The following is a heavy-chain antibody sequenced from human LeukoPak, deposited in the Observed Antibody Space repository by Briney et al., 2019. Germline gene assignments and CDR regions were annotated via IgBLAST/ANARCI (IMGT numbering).Heavy chain of an antibody. D-gene: IGHD5-12*01. Sequence: PGGSLRLSCVTSGFSFNRYSMNWVRQAPGKGLEWVSFISSSGTFIYYEDSVKGRFIIARDNAKKSLFLQPNSLRPEDTGVYYCARDQGSYTDYEVDYWGQGTLVTVSS. CDR2: ISSSGTFI. CDR3: ARDQGSYTDYEVDY. J-gene: IGHJ4*02. CDR1: GFSFNRYS. V-gene: IGHV3-21*01.